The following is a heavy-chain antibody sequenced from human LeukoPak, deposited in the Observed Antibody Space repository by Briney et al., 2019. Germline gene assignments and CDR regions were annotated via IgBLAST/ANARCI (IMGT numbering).Heavy chain of an antibody. CDR2: INGDGSDP. Sequence: GGSLRLSCEASGFTFSTSWMYWVRQAPGKGLEWVSRINGDGSDPSYADFVKGRFTISRDNAKSTLYLEMKNLRAGDTAVYYCARDGTFTGSNNYYYIDVWGKGTTVTISS. D-gene: IGHD1-14*01. J-gene: IGHJ6*03. V-gene: IGHV3-74*01. CDR3: ARDGTFTGSNNYYYIDV. CDR1: GFTFSTSW.